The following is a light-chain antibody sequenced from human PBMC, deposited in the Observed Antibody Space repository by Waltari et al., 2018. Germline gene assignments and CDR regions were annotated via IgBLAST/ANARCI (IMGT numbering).Light chain of an antibody. CDR2: GKN. CDR3: HSRDSSGDVL. V-gene: IGLV3-19*01. CDR1: SLRTYY. J-gene: IGLJ2*01. Sequence: SSDLTQDPGVSVALGQTVRITCQGDSLRTYYVNWFQQKPGQAPALVIYGKNNRPSGIPDRFSASSSGSTASLTIIGAQAEDEADYYCHSRDSSGDVLIGGGTKLTVL.